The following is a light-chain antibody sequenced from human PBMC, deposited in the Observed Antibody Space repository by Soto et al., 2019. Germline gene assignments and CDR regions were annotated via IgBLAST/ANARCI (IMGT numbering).Light chain of an antibody. V-gene: IGKV1-5*01. J-gene: IGKJ1*01. CDR1: QSISAW. Sequence: DIQATQSPSTLSATAGDRVTITCRASQSISAWLAWYQQKPGKAPKLLIYDASNLESGVPSRFSGSGSGTEFTLTISNLQPDDFATYYCQQYENYWTCGQGTNVDIK. CDR2: DAS. CDR3: QQYENYWT.